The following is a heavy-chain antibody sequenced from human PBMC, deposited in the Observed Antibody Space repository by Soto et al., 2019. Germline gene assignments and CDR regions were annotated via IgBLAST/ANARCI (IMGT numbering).Heavy chain of an antibody. V-gene: IGHV3-30*18. J-gene: IGHJ4*02. CDR1: GFTFSNYG. CDR2: ISYDGSHK. Sequence: QVQLVESGGGVVQPGRSLRLSCAGSGFTFSNYGLHWVRQAPGKGLEWVAVISYDGSHKYHADSVKGRSTISRDNSNNMLYLQMDSLRAEDTAVYYCAKDGAPRYCSRSSCHPAGAYWGQGTLVTVSS. D-gene: IGHD2-15*01. CDR3: AKDGAPRYCSRSSCHPAGAY.